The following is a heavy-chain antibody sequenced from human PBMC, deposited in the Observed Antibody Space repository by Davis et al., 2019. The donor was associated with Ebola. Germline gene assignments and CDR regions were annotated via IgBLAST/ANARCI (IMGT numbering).Heavy chain of an antibody. J-gene: IGHJ3*02. V-gene: IGHV3-30*04. D-gene: IGHD3-3*01. CDR2: ISHDGNNE. CDR3: ARVSDREYYDFWSGYYTGAFDI. CDR1: RFTFSLFA. Sequence: PGGSLRLSCAASRFTFSLFAMHWVRQAPGKGLEWVALISHDGNNEYYADSVKGRFTISRDNSKNTLYLQMNSLRGEDTAVYYCARVSDREYYDFWSGYYTGAFDIWGQGTMVTVSS.